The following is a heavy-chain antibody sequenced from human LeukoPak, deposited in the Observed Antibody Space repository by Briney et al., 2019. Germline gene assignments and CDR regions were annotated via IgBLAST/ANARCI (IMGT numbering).Heavy chain of an antibody. J-gene: IGHJ3*02. CDR1: GFTVSSNY. CDR2: IYSGGST. D-gene: IGHD6-13*01. Sequence: PGVSLRLSCAASGFTVSSNYMSWVRQAPGKGLEWVSVIYSGGSTYYADSVKGRFTISRDNSKNTLYLQMNSLRAVDTAVYYCARGQRHSSSWYGPDAFDIWGQGTMVTVSS. V-gene: IGHV3-53*01. CDR3: ARGQRHSSSWYGPDAFDI.